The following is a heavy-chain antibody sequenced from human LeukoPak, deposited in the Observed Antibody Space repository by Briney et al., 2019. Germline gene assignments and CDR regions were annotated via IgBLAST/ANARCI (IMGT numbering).Heavy chain of an antibody. D-gene: IGHD1-1*01. CDR1: GFTFSSYE. J-gene: IGHJ4*02. V-gene: IGHV3-48*03. CDR2: ISSSGSTI. Sequence: PGGSLRLSCAASGFTFSSYEMNWVRQAPGKGLEWVSYISSSGSTIYYADSVKGQFTISRDNAKNSLYLQMNSLRAEDTAVYYCARDLNWNPLDYWGQGTLVTVSS. CDR3: ARDLNWNPLDY.